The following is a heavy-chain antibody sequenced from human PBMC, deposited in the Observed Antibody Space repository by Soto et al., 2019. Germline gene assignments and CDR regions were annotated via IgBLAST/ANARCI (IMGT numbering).Heavy chain of an antibody. J-gene: IGHJ6*02. CDR2: ILSSGNT. CDR3: ARDRGRHAYYYGLDV. CDR1: GGSISSGDYF. V-gene: IGHV4-30-4*01. Sequence: LSLTCTVSGGSISSGDYFWSWIRQPPGKGLEWIGYILSSGNTYYKPSLKSRVTMSLDTSKNQFSLKLTSVTAADTAVYYCARDRGRHAYYYGLDVWGQGTTVTVSS.